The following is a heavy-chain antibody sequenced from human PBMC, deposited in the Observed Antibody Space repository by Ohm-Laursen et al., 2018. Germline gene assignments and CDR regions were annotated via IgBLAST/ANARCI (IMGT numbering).Heavy chain of an antibody. CDR1: GFTFSSYG. J-gene: IGHJ6*02. Sequence: SLRLSCTASGFTFSSYGMHWVRQAPGKGLEWVAVISYDGSNKYYADSVKGRFTISRDNSKNTLYLQMNSLRAEDTAVYYCAKSTDDYGDWYGMDVWGQGTTVTVSS. V-gene: IGHV3-30*18. CDR3: AKSTDDYGDWYGMDV. CDR2: ISYDGSNK. D-gene: IGHD4-17*01.